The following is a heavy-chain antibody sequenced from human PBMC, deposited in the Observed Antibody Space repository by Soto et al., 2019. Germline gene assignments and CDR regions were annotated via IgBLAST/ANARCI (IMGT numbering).Heavy chain of an antibody. V-gene: IGHV1-3*01. CDR3: VRRHVSATGIDWFDP. CDR1: GYTFTSYG. D-gene: IGHD6-13*01. J-gene: IGHJ5*02. CDR2: INAANGDT. Sequence: ASVKVFCKASGYTFTSYGIHWVRQAPGQRLEWMGWINAANGDTKYSPKFQGRVTITRDTSASTAYMELSSLRSEDTAVYYCVRRHVSATGIDWFDPWGQGTLVTVSS.